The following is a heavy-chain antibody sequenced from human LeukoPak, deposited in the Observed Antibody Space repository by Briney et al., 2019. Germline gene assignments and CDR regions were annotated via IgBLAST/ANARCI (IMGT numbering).Heavy chain of an antibody. CDR1: GFTFSSYA. CDR3: AKGPGSYDSPIDY. CDR2: IRYDGSNK. D-gene: IGHD1-26*01. Sequence: PGGSLRLSCAASGFTFSSYAMHWVRQAPGKGLEWVAFIRYDGSNKYYADSVKGRFTISRDNSKNTLYLQMNSLRAEDTAVYYCAKGPGSYDSPIDYWGQGTLVTVSS. V-gene: IGHV3-30*02. J-gene: IGHJ4*02.